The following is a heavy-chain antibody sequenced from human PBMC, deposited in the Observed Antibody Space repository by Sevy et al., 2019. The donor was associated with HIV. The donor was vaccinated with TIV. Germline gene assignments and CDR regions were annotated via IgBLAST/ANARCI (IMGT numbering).Heavy chain of an antibody. Sequence: ASVKVSCKASGGTFSSYAISWVQQAPGQGLEWMGGIIPIFGTANYAQKFQGRVTITADESTSTAYMELSSLRSEYTAVYYCARDTDYDILTGYSYGMDVWGQGTTVTVSS. CDR2: IIPIFGTA. V-gene: IGHV1-69*13. CDR1: GGTFSSYA. J-gene: IGHJ6*02. CDR3: ARDTDYDILTGYSYGMDV. D-gene: IGHD3-9*01.